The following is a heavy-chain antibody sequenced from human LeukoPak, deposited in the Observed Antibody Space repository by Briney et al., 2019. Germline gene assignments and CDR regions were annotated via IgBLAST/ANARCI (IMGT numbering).Heavy chain of an antibody. J-gene: IGHJ4*02. V-gene: IGHV3-48*03. CDR2: ISSSGSTI. CDR1: GFTFSSYE. CDR3: ARVTTVTTWDY. Sequence: PGGSLRLSCAASGFTFSSYEMNWVRQAPGKGLEWVSYISSSGSTIYYADSVKGRFTISRDNAKNSLYLQMNSLRAEDTAVYYCARVTTVTTWDYWGQGTLVTVSS. D-gene: IGHD4-17*01.